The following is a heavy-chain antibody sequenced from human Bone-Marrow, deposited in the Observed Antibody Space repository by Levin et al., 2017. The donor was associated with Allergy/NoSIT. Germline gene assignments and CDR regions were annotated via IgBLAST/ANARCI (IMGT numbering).Heavy chain of an antibody. CDR2: IYYSGST. J-gene: IGHJ4*02. Sequence: SQTLSLTCTVSGGSISSYYWNWIRQPPGKGLEWLGYIYYSGSTNYNPSLKGRVTISVDTSRNQFSLKLSSVTAADTAVYFCARVTFGFSSGWFFDYWGQGTLVTVSS. CDR3: ARVTFGFSSGWFFDY. D-gene: IGHD6-19*01. V-gene: IGHV4-59*01. CDR1: GGSISSYY.